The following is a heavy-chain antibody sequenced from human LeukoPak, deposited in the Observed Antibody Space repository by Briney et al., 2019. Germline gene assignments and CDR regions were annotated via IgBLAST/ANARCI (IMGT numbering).Heavy chain of an antibody. CDR3: AKDRDYYDSSGYYCSFDY. CDR1: GFTFSSYG. V-gene: IGHV3-30*02. Sequence: PGGSLRLSCAASGFTFSSYGMHWVRQAPGKGLEWVAFIRYDGSNKYYADSVKGRFTISRDNSKNTLYLQMNSLRAEDTAVYYCAKDRDYYDSSGYYCSFDYWAREPWSPSPQ. CDR2: IRYDGSNK. D-gene: IGHD3-22*01. J-gene: IGHJ4*02.